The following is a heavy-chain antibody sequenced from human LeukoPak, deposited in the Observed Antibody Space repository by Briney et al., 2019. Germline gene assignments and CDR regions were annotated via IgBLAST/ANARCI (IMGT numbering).Heavy chain of an antibody. D-gene: IGHD5-18*01. CDR3: ARGVRGYSYGYESYYYYYMDV. J-gene: IGHJ6*03. CDR1: GGSISSSSYY. V-gene: IGHV4-39*07. CDR2: IYYSGST. Sequence: PSETLSLTCTVSGGSISSSSYYWGWIRQPPGKGLEWIGSIYYSGSTYYNPSLKSRVTISVDTSKNQFSLKLSSVTAADTAVYYCARGVRGYSYGYESYYYYYMDVWGKGIAVTVSS.